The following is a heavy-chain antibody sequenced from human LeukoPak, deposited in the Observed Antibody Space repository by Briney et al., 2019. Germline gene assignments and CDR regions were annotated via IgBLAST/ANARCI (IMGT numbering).Heavy chain of an antibody. D-gene: IGHD3-9*01. CDR2: IYYSGST. Sequence: SETLSLTCTVSGGSISSGSYYWSWIRQPAGKGLEWIGYIYYSGSTNYNPSLKSRVTISVDTSKNQFSLKLSSVTAADTAVYYCARGPPALLRYFDWLLENWGQGTLVTVSS. CDR3: ARGPPALLRYFDWLLEN. CDR1: GGSISSGSYY. V-gene: IGHV4-61*10. J-gene: IGHJ4*02.